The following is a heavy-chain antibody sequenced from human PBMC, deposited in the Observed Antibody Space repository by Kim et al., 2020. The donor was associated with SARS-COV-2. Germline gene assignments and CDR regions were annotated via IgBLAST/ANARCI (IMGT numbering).Heavy chain of an antibody. V-gene: IGHV4-4*09. CDR3: ARKPSGWYEGWFDP. Sequence: TPSLKSRVTRSVDTSKNQFSLKLSSVTAADTAVYYCARKPSGWYEGWFDPWGQGTLVTVSS. J-gene: IGHJ5*02. D-gene: IGHD6-19*01.